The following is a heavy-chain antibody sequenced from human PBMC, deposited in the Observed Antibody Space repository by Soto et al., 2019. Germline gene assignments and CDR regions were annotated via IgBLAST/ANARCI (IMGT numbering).Heavy chain of an antibody. CDR3: AKTLQDIVVVVAARFVYYFDY. Sequence: GGSLRLSCAASGFTFSSYAMSWVRQAPGKGLEWVSAISGSGGSTYYADSVKGRFTISRDNSKNTLYLQMNSLRAEDTAVYYCAKTLQDIVVVVAARFVYYFDYWGQGTLVTVSS. J-gene: IGHJ4*02. CDR1: GFTFSSYA. D-gene: IGHD2-15*01. V-gene: IGHV3-23*01. CDR2: ISGSGGST.